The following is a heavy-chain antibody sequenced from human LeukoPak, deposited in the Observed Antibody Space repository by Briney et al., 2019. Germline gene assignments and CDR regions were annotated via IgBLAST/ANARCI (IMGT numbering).Heavy chain of an antibody. Sequence: SETLSLTCTVSGYSISSTYYWGWIRQPPGKGLEWIGSIYYSGSTFYNPSLKSRVTLSVDTSKNQFSLKLSSVTAADTAMYYCASHPRVLLWFGEYPYYFDYWGQGTLVTVSS. CDR1: GYSISSTYY. CDR3: ASHPRVLLWFGEYPYYFDY. V-gene: IGHV4-38-2*02. D-gene: IGHD3-10*01. CDR2: IYYSGST. J-gene: IGHJ4*02.